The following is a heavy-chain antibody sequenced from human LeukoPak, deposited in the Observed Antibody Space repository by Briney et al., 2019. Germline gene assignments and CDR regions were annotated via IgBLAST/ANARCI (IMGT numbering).Heavy chain of an antibody. J-gene: IGHJ4*02. D-gene: IGHD3-22*01. Sequence: SETLSLTCTVSGGSISSYYWSWIRQPPGKGLEWIGYINYSGSTNYNPSLKSRVTMSVDTSKNQFSLKLSSVTAADTAVYYCARLYYDTSGYFDYWGQGTLVTVSS. V-gene: IGHV4-59*08. CDR3: ARLYYDTSGYFDY. CDR2: INYSGST. CDR1: GGSISSYY.